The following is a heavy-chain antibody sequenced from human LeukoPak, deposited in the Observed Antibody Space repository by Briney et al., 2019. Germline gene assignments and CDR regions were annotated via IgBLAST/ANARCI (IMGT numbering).Heavy chain of an antibody. Sequence: GESLKISCKGSGYSFTSYRIGWVRQMPGKGLEWMGIIYPGDSDTRYSPSFQGQVTISADKSISTAYLQWSSLKASDTAMYYCARSGLYCSSTSCYTRNWFDPWGQGTLVTVSS. CDR3: ARSGLYCSSTSCYTRNWFDP. V-gene: IGHV5-51*01. J-gene: IGHJ5*02. CDR1: GYSFTSYR. D-gene: IGHD2-2*02. CDR2: IYPGDSDT.